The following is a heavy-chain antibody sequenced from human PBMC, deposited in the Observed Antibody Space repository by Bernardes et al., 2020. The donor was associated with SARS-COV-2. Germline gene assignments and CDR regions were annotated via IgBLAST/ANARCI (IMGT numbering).Heavy chain of an antibody. Sequence: SETLSLTCAVSGYSINGDFYWAWIRQPPGKGLEWIASVFYRGNTFYNPSLKSRVAISTDTSKNQYSLKLSSVTAADTAVYYCARDYRYGSSPTYYYGMDVWGQGTTVTVSS. D-gene: IGHD2-15*01. J-gene: IGHJ6*02. CDR3: ARDYRYGSSPTYYYGMDV. CDR1: GYSINGDFY. CDR2: VFYRGNT. V-gene: IGHV4-38-2*02.